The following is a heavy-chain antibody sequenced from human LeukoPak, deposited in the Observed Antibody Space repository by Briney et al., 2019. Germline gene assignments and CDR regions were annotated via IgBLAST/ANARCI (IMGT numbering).Heavy chain of an antibody. V-gene: IGHV4-39*07. J-gene: IGHJ5*02. D-gene: IGHD2-2*01. CDR1: GDSISSSSYY. CDR3: ARAWGDVVVVPAAMGWFDP. CDR2: IYHSGST. Sequence: SETLSLTCTVSGDSISSSSYYWGWIRQPPGKGLEWIGSIYHSGSTNYNPSLKSRVTISVDKSKNQFSLKLSSVTAADTAVYYCARAWGDVVVVPAAMGWFDPWGQGTLVTVSS.